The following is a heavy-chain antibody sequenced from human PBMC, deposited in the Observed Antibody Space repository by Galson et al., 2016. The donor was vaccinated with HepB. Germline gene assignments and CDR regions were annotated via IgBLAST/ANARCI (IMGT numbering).Heavy chain of an antibody. CDR3: ARDFKSTVATSGRPRHWFDP. J-gene: IGHJ5*02. D-gene: IGHD4-23*01. CDR1: GYSFSDYV. CDR2: INVGDGNT. V-gene: IGHV1-3*01. Sequence: SVKVSCKAAGYSFSDYVIHWLRQAPGQSLEWMGWINVGDGNTQYSQKFQDRLNMTRDTSASTAYMEVHSLRSEDTAVYYCARDFKSTVATSGRPRHWFDPWGQGTLVTVSS.